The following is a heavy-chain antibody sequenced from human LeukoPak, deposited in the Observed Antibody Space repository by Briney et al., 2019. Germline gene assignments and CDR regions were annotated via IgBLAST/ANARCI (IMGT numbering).Heavy chain of an antibody. CDR2: INSDGSST. CDR1: GFTFSSYW. J-gene: IGHJ5*02. D-gene: IGHD2-2*01. V-gene: IGHV3-74*01. CDR3: ARVWVVPAAMNWFDP. Sequence: PGGSLRLSCAASGFTFSSYWMHWVRQAPGKGLVWVSRINSDGSSTSYADSVKGRFTISRDNAKNTLYLQMNSLRAEDTAVYYCARVWVVPAAMNWFDPWGQGTLVTVSS.